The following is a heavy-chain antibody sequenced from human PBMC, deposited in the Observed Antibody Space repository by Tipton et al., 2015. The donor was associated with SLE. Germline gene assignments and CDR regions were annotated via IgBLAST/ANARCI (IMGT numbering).Heavy chain of an antibody. CDR1: GGSFSGYY. CDR2: INHSGRT. V-gene: IGHV4-34*01. J-gene: IGHJ4*02. Sequence: TLSLTCAVYGGSFSGYYWSWIRQPPGKGLEWIGEINHSGRTNYNPSLKSRVAISVDTSKNQFSLNLSSVTAADTAVYYCARGPPFDYWGQGTLVTVSS. CDR3: ARGPPFDY.